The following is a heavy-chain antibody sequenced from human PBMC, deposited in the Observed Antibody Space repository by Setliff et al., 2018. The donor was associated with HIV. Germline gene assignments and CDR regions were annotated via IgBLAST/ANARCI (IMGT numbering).Heavy chain of an antibody. CDR2: IYYSGST. V-gene: IGHV4-39*07. D-gene: IGHD3-10*01. CDR3: ARENAGVTVVRGIIISDAFDL. Sequence: SETLSLTCTVSGGSISSYFWGWIRQPPEKGLEWIGSIYYSGSTYYNPSLKSRVSISVDASKNQFSLRLNSVTAADAAIYFCARENAGVTVVRGIIISDAFDLWGPGTVVTVSS. CDR1: GGSISSYF. J-gene: IGHJ3*01.